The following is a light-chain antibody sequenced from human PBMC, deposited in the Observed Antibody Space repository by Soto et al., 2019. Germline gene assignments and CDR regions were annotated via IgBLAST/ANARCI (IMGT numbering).Light chain of an antibody. J-gene: IGLJ2*01. CDR3: SSYTSSSTPRAHVV. V-gene: IGLV2-14*01. CDR1: SSDVGGYNY. Sequence: QSALTQPASVSGSPGQSITISCTGTSSDVGGYNYVSWYQQHPGKAPKLMIYDVSNRPSGVSNRFSGSKSGNTASLTISGLQAEDEADYYCSSYTSSSTPRAHVVFGGGTKLTVL. CDR2: DVS.